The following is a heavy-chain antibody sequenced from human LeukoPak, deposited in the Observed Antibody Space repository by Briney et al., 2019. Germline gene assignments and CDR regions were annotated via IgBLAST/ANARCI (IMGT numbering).Heavy chain of an antibody. CDR3: ARDPVNCGGDCYQA. V-gene: IGHV3-48*03. D-gene: IGHD2-21*02. Sequence: GGSLRLSCAASGFTFSGFEMNWVRQAPGKGLEWVSYISSSGSTGYYADSVEGRFTVSRDNAKNSLYLQINSLRAEDTAVYYCARDPVNCGGDCYQAWGQGTLVTVSS. J-gene: IGHJ5*02. CDR1: GFTFSGFE. CDR2: ISSSGSTG.